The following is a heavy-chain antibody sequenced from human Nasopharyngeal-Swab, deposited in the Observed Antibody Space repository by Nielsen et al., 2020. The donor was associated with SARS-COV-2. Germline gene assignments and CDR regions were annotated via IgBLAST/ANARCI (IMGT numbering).Heavy chain of an antibody. CDR3: ARGLRGVTTYYYYYYMDV. D-gene: IGHD4-17*01. Sequence: GGSLRLSCAASGFTVSSNYMSWVRQAPGKGPEWVSVIYSGGSTYYADSVKGRFTISRDNSKNTLYLQMNSLRAEDTAVYYCARGLRGVTTYYYYYYMDVWGKGTTVTVSS. CDR2: IYSGGST. CDR1: GFTVSSNY. V-gene: IGHV3-53*01. J-gene: IGHJ6*03.